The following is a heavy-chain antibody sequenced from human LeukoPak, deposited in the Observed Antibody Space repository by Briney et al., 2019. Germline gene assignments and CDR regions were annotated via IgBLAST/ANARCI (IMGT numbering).Heavy chain of an antibody. D-gene: IGHD3-16*01. V-gene: IGHV4-59*01. J-gene: IGHJ4*02. CDR3: ARGGKYYDYVWGSYIFNY. Sequence: SETLSLTCTVSGDPMSRYYWSWIRQPPGKGLEWIGYIYYSGSINYNPSLKSRVTMSVDTSKNKFSLNLSSVTAADTAVYYCARGGKYYDYVWGSYIFNYWGQGTLVTVSS. CDR1: GDPMSRYY. CDR2: IYYSGSI.